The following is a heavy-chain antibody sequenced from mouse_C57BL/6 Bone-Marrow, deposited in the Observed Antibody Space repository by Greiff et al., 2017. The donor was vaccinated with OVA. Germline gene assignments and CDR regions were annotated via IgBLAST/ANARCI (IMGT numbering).Heavy chain of an antibody. D-gene: IGHD1-1*01. J-gene: IGHJ2*01. CDR3: ARANYYGIDY. Sequence: PLPPSVALLLLPGSSLSLSCQATCSPFPVSWLACLMPSPVPVLSWIGEILPGSGNTNYNEKLKGKATFTADTSSNTAYMQRSSLTTEDSAIYYCARANYYGIDYWGQGTTLTVSS. CDR2: ILPGSGNT. CDR1: CSPFPVSW. V-gene: IGHV1-9*01.